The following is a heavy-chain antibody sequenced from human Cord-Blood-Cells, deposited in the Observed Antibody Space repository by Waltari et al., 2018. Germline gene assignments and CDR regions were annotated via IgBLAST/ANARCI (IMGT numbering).Heavy chain of an antibody. V-gene: IGHV3-66*01. CDR2: MYSGGIT. CDR1: GFTVSSNY. CDR3: ARGSSELRDAFDI. J-gene: IGHJ3*02. D-gene: IGHD1-7*01. Sequence: EVQLVESGGGLVQPGGSLRLSCAASGFTVSSNYMSWVRQAPGKGLEWVSVMYSGGITYYADSVEGRFTISRDNSKNTLYLQMNSLRAEDTAVYYCARGSSELRDAFDIWGQGTMVTVSS.